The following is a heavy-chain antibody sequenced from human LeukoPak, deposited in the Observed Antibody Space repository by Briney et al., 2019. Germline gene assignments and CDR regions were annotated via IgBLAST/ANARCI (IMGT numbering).Heavy chain of an antibody. Sequence: GGSLRLSXAASGFTFSSYWMHWVRQAPGKGLVWVSRINSDGSSTSYADSVKGRFTISRDNAKNTLYLQMNSLRAEDTAVYYCARDHRMITFGGVIEVFDYWGQGTPVTVSS. CDR2: INSDGSST. V-gene: IGHV3-74*01. CDR3: ARDHRMITFGGVIEVFDY. D-gene: IGHD3-16*02. CDR1: GFTFSSYW. J-gene: IGHJ4*02.